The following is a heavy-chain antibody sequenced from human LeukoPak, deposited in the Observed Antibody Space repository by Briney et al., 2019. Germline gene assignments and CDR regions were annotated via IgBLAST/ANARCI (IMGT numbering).Heavy chain of an antibody. CDR2: ISSSSSYI. Sequence: GGSLRLSSAASGFTFSSYSMNWVRQAPGKGLEWVSSISSSSSYIYYADSVKGRFTISRDNAKNSLYLQMNSLRAEDTAVYYCAREGYSSGWRSPHDAFDIWGQGTMVTVSS. CDR1: GFTFSSYS. V-gene: IGHV3-21*01. J-gene: IGHJ3*02. D-gene: IGHD6-19*01. CDR3: AREGYSSGWRSPHDAFDI.